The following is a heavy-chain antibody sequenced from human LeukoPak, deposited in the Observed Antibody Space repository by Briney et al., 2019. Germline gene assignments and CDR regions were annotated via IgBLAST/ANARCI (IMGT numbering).Heavy chain of an antibody. J-gene: IGHJ4*02. CDR1: GFTFSSYA. CDR2: ISGSGGST. D-gene: IGHD4-17*01. V-gene: IGHV3-23*01. CDR3: AGPTTVTGC. Sequence: GGSLRLSCAASGFTFSSYAMRWVRQAPGKGLEWVSAISGSGGSTYYGDSVKGRFTMSRDNSKNTLDLQMNSLRAEDTAGYNSAGPTTVTGCWSQGTLVTVSS.